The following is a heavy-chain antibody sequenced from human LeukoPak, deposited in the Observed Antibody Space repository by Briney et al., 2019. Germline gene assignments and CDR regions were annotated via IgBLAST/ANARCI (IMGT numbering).Heavy chain of an antibody. Sequence: GASVKVSCKASGYTFTGYYMHWVRQAPGQGLEWMGWINPNSGGTNYAQKFQGWVTMTRDTSISTAYMELSRLRSDDTAVYYRARHVEYYDFWSGYYTGNYFDYWGQGTLVTVSS. CDR2: INPNSGGT. V-gene: IGHV1-2*04. J-gene: IGHJ4*02. CDR3: ARHVEYYDFWSGYYTGNYFDY. D-gene: IGHD3-3*01. CDR1: GYTFTGYY.